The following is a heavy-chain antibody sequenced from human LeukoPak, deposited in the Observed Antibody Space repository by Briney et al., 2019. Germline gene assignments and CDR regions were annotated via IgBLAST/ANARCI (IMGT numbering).Heavy chain of an antibody. J-gene: IGHJ4*02. V-gene: IGHV4-59*08. CDR1: GGSISSYY. D-gene: IGHD6-13*01. CDR2: IYYSGST. CDR3: ARWEYYSSSRHPAGD. Sequence: SETLSLTCTVSGGSISSYYWNWIRQPPGKGLEWIGYIYYSGSTNYNPSLKSRVTISVDTSKNQFSLKLRSVTAADTAVYYCARWEYYSSSRHPAGDWGQGTLVTVSS.